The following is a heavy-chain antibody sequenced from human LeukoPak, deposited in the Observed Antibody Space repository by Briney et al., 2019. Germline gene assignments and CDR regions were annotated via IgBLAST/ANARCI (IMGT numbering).Heavy chain of an antibody. CDR1: VGTPSDYE. J-gene: IGHJ4*02. D-gene: IGHD3-22*01. CDR3: AKISSGHYPFDC. Sequence: GGSLRLSCAASVGTPSDYEMNAGRQAPGKGLEWIADITISGHTKNYADSVKGRFTISRDNARTSLYLQMTSLRNRNSAVYYCAKISSGHYPFDCWGQGTLVTVSS. CDR2: ITISGHTK. V-gene: IGHV3-48*03.